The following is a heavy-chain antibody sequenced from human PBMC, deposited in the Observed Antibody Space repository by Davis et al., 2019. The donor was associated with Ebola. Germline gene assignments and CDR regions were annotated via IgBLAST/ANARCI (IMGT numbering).Heavy chain of an antibody. Sequence: GESLKISCAASGFTFSSYSMNWVRQAPGKGLEWVSSISSSSSYIYYADSVKGRFTISRDNSKNTLYLQMNSLRAEDTAVYYCAREGRFLEWLATGEGLDYWGQGTLVTVSS. CDR3: AREGRFLEWLATGEGLDY. CDR1: GFTFSSYS. V-gene: IGHV3-21*01. D-gene: IGHD3-3*01. CDR2: ISSSSSYI. J-gene: IGHJ4*02.